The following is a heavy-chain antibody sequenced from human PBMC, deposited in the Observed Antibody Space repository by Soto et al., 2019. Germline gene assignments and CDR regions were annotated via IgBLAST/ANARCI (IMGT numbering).Heavy chain of an antibody. J-gene: IGHJ4*02. CDR3: ASVASGGYAFSLDDY. V-gene: IGHV3-74*01. CDR1: GFTFSSYW. Sequence: EVQLVESGGGLVQPGGSLRLSCAASGFTFSSYWMHWVRQAPGKGLVWVSRINRDGSSTTYADSVKGRFTISRDNAKNPMHLQMNSLRAEDPAVYYCASVASGGYAFSLDDYWGQGTLVTVSS. D-gene: IGHD5-12*01. CDR2: INRDGSST.